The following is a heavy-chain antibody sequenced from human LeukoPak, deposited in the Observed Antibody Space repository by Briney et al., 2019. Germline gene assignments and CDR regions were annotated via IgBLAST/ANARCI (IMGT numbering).Heavy chain of an antibody. J-gene: IGHJ4*02. CDR2: IIPIFGTA. V-gene: IGHV1-69*01. CDR3: ARGGIRQRWLQLGYFDY. Sequence: SVKVSCKASGGTFSSYSISWVRQAPGQGLEWMGGIIPIFGTANYAQKFQGRVTITADESTSTAYMELSSLRSEDTAVYYCARGGIRQRWLQLGYFDYWGQGTLVTVSS. CDR1: GGTFSSYS. D-gene: IGHD5-24*01.